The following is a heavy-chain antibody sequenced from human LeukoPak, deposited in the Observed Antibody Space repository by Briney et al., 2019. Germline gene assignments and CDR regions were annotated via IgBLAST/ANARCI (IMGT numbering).Heavy chain of an antibody. V-gene: IGHV3-48*04. CDR1: GFSFSGYS. CDR3: PRGSEWDLLGSCDR. CDR2: INSGSSTI. Sequence: GGSLRLSCAASGFSFSGYSINWVRQAPGKGLEWVSYINSGSSTIYYADSVKGRFTISRDNAKNSVYLQMDSLRAEDTAVYYCPRGSEWDLLGSCDRWGQGTLVTVSS. D-gene: IGHD1-26*01. J-gene: IGHJ5*02.